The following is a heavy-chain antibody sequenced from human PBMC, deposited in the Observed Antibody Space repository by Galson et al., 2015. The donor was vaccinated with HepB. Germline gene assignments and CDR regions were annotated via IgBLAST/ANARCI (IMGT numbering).Heavy chain of an antibody. Sequence: SLRLSCAASGLTFSSFAKSWVRQAPGKGLEWVSAISGSGGSTYYADSVKGRFTISRDNSKNTLYLQMNSLRAEDTAVYYCTNAVAGNWAFDYWGQGTLVTVSS. CDR2: ISGSGGST. CDR1: GLTFSSFA. CDR3: TNAVAGNWAFDY. V-gene: IGHV3-23*01. D-gene: IGHD6-19*01. J-gene: IGHJ4*02.